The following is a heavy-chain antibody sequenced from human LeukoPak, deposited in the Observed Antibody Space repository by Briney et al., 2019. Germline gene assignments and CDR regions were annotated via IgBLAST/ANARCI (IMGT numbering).Heavy chain of an antibody. V-gene: IGHV4-39*01. Sequence: SETLSLTCTVSGGSISSSSYYWGWIRQPPGKGLEWIGSIYYSGSTYYNPSLKSRVTISVDTSKNQFSLKLSSVTAADTVVCYCARRGYGDFEDYWGQGTLVTVSS. CDR2: IYYSGST. J-gene: IGHJ4*02. CDR1: GGSISSSSYY. CDR3: ARRGYGDFEDY. D-gene: IGHD4-17*01.